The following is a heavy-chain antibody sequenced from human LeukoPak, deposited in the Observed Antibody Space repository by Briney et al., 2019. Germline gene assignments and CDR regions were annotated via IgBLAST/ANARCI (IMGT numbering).Heavy chain of an antibody. D-gene: IGHD1-26*01. V-gene: IGHV3-23*01. Sequence: GGSLRLSCAASGFTFTSYSMNWVRQAPGKGLEWVSTISVGGGSTYYADSVKGRFTISRDNSKNTLYLKVNSLRAEDTAVYYCAKGGKWDVTPFDYWGQGTLVTVSS. CDR3: AKGGKWDVTPFDY. CDR2: ISVGGGST. CDR1: GFTFTSYS. J-gene: IGHJ4*02.